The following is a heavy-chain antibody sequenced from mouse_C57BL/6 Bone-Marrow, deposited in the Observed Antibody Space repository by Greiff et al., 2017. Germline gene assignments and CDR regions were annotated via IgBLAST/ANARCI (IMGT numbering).Heavy chain of an antibody. CDR3: ARGGAVVPHWYVDV. Sequence: VQLQQSGPDLVKPSQSLSLTCTVTGYSITSGYNWHWIRQFPGNKLEWMGYIQYSGSTNYNPSLKSRISITRDTSKNQFFLQLKSVTTEDTATYYGARGGAVVPHWYVDVWGAGTTVTVSS. V-gene: IGHV3-1*02. CDR2: IQYSGST. CDR1: GYSITSGYN. D-gene: IGHD1-1*01. J-gene: IGHJ1*01.